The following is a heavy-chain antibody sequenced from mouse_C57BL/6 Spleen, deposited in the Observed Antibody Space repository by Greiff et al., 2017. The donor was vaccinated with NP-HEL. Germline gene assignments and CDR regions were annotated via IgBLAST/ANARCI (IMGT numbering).Heavy chain of an antibody. CDR2: IYPSDSET. CDR3: ARDYYGSSPFAY. CDR1: GYTFTSYW. V-gene: IGHV1-61*01. J-gene: IGHJ3*01. Sequence: QVQLQQPGAELLRPGSSVKLSCKASGYTFTSYWMDWVKQRPGQGLEWIGNIYPSDSETHYNQKFKDKATLTVDKSSSTAYMQLSSLTSEDSAVYYCARDYYGSSPFAYWGQGTLVTVSA. D-gene: IGHD1-1*01.